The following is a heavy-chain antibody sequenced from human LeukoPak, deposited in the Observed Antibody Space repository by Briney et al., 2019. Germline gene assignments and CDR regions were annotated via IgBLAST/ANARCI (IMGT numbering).Heavy chain of an antibody. CDR3: TTENWYVFEN. Sequence: GGSLRLSCAASGLPFSSYWMAWVCQAPGKGLEWVATITLDGSDSYYVDSVKGRFTVSRDNAKNSLYLQMNSMRVEDTAVFYCTTENWYVFENWGQGSLVTVSS. CDR2: ITLDGSDS. D-gene: IGHD1-1*01. V-gene: IGHV3-7*04. J-gene: IGHJ4*02. CDR1: GLPFSSYW.